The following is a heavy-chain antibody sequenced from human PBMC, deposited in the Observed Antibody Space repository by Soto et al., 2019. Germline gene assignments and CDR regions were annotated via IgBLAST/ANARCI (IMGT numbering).Heavy chain of an antibody. CDR2: ISYDGSNK. D-gene: IGHD2-15*01. Sequence: QVQLVESGGGVVQPGRSLRLSCAASGFTFSTYGMHWVRQAPGKGLEWVAVISYDGSNKYYGDSVKGRFTISRDNSKNTLFLQMNSLRAEDTAVYYCAKELGEYCTGGSCYYFDYWGQGTLVTVSS. CDR1: GFTFSTYG. J-gene: IGHJ4*02. CDR3: AKELGEYCTGGSCYYFDY. V-gene: IGHV3-30*18.